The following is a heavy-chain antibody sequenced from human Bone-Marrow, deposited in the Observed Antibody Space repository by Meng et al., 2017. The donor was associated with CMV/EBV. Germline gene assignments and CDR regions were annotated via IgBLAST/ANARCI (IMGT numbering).Heavy chain of an antibody. CDR1: GFTFSSYA. J-gene: IGHJ6*02. Sequence: GESLKISCAASGFTFSSYAMHWVRQAPGKGLEWVAVISYDGSNKYYADSVKGRFTISRDNSKNTLYLQKNSLRAEDTAVYYCARDNGDIVVVPTAITYYYGMDVWGQGTTVTVSS. CDR2: ISYDGSNK. D-gene: IGHD2-2*02. CDR3: ARDNGDIVVVPTAITYYYGMDV. V-gene: IGHV3-30*04.